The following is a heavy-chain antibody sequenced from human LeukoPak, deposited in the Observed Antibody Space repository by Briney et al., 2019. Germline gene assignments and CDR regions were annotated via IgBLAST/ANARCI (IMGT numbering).Heavy chain of an antibody. CDR3: ARAQEAFGGVIVTYYFDY. J-gene: IGHJ4*02. Sequence: PSETLSLTCTVSGGSISSYYWSWIRQPPGKGLEWIGYIYYSGSTNYNPSLKSRVTISVDTSKNQFSLKLSSVTAADTAVYYCARAQEAFGGVIVTYYFDYWGQGTPVTVSS. D-gene: IGHD3-16*02. CDR1: GGSISSYY. CDR2: IYYSGST. V-gene: IGHV4-59*01.